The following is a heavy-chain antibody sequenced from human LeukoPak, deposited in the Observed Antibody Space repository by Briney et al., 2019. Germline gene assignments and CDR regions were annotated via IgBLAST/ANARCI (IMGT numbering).Heavy chain of an antibody. CDR2: IYYSGST. D-gene: IGHD6-19*01. V-gene: IGHV4-59*12. Sequence: SETLSLTCTVSGGSISSYYWSWIRQPPGKGLEWIGYIYYSGSTNYNPSLKSRVTISVETSKNQFSLRLSSVTAADTALYYCARGWTFKTPLGRVAGTSSRRGRYFDSWGQGTLVTVSP. CDR3: ARGWTFKTPLGRVAGTSSRRGRYFDS. CDR1: GGSISSYY. J-gene: IGHJ4*02.